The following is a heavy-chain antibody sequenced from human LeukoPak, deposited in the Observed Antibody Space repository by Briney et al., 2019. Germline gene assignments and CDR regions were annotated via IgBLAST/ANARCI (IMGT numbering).Heavy chain of an antibody. Sequence: GGSLRLSCTASGFTFGDYAMSWVRQAPGKGLEWVGFIRSEAYGGTTEYAASVKGRFTISRDDSKSIAYLQMNSLKTEDTAVYYCTRDEEDGSGSYYIDYWGQGTLVTVSS. CDR3: TRDEEDGSGSYYIDY. D-gene: IGHD3-10*01. CDR2: IRSEAYGGTT. J-gene: IGHJ4*02. CDR1: GFTFGDYA. V-gene: IGHV3-49*04.